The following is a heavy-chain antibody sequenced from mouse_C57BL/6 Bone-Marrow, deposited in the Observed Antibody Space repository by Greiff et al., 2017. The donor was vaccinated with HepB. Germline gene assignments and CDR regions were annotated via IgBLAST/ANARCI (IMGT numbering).Heavy chain of an antibody. Sequence: EVMLVESGGGLVKPGGSLKLSCAASGFTFSSYAMSWVRQTPEKRLEWVATISDGGSYTYYPDNVKGRFTISRDNAKNNLYLQMSHLKSEDTAMYYCARGTAQVYYFDYWGQGTTLTVSS. V-gene: IGHV5-4*03. D-gene: IGHD3-2*02. CDR1: GFTFSSYA. CDR2: ISDGGSYT. J-gene: IGHJ2*01. CDR3: ARGTAQVYYFDY.